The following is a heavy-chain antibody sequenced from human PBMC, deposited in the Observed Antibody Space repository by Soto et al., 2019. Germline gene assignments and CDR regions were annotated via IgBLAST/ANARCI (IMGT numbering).Heavy chain of an antibody. V-gene: IGHV4-59*12. CDR2: IYHSGST. J-gene: IGHJ3*02. Sequence: SETLSLTCTVSGGSIRSYYWSWIRQPPGKGQEKNGYIYHSGSTNYNQSLKSRVTISVDKSKNQFSLKLSSVTAADTAVYYCARAGYCSGGSCYSHDAFDIWGQGTMVTVSS. D-gene: IGHD2-15*01. CDR3: ARAGYCSGGSCYSHDAFDI. CDR1: GGSIRSYY.